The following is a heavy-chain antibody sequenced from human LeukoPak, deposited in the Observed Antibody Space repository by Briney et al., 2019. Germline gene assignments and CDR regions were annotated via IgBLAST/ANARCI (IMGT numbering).Heavy chain of an antibody. Sequence: GESLKISCKVSGYSFTNYWIGGVRQMPGKGLEGMGIIYPGDSDTRYSPPCQGHVTISADQSISTAYLQWSSLKASDTAMYYCARHLGYNYGNFDYWGQGTLVTVSS. J-gene: IGHJ4*02. D-gene: IGHD5-18*01. CDR1: GYSFTNYW. V-gene: IGHV5-51*01. CDR3: ARHLGYNYGNFDY. CDR2: IYPGDSDT.